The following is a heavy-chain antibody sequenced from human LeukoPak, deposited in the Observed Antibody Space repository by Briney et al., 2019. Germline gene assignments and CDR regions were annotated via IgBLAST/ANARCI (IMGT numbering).Heavy chain of an antibody. V-gene: IGHV1-8*01. D-gene: IGHD3-10*01. Sequence: ASVKVSCKASGYTFTSYDINWVRQATGQGLEWMGWMNPNSGNTGYAQKFQGRVTMTRDTSTSTVYMELSSLRSEDTAVYYCARAQHYYGSGSDAFDIWGQGTMVTVSS. J-gene: IGHJ3*02. CDR2: MNPNSGNT. CDR1: GYTFTSYD. CDR3: ARAQHYYGSGSDAFDI.